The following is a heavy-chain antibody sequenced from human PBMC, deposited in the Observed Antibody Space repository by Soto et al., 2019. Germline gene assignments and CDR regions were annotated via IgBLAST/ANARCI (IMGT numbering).Heavy chain of an antibody. Sequence: PGGSLRLSCAASGFTFSSYSMNWVRQAPGKGLEWVSSISSSSSYIYYADSVKGRFTISRDNAKNSLYLQMNSLRAEDTAVYYCASFGSYGSGYYYGMDVWGQGTTVTVSS. D-gene: IGHD3-10*01. CDR3: ASFGSYGSGYYYGMDV. J-gene: IGHJ6*02. CDR2: ISSSSSYI. CDR1: GFTFSSYS. V-gene: IGHV3-21*01.